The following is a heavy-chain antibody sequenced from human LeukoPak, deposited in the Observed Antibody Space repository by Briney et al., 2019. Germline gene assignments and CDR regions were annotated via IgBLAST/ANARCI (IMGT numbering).Heavy chain of an antibody. D-gene: IGHD1/OR15-1a*01. CDR3: ATGGEQYYDY. Sequence: GGSLRLSCAASGFTLSSYAMSWVRQAPGKGLEWVSAISGSGGSTYYADSVKGRFTISRDNSKNTLYLQMNSPRAEDTAVYYCATGGEQYYDYWGQGTLVTVSS. V-gene: IGHV3-23*01. CDR2: ISGSGGST. J-gene: IGHJ4*02. CDR1: GFTLSSYA.